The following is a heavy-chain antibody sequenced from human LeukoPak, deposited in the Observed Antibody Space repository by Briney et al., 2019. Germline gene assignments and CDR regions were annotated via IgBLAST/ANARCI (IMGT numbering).Heavy chain of an antibody. V-gene: IGHV3-23*01. CDR3: AKGHRTSTYYYDSSGYYLDY. CDR2: LSGSGGST. CDR1: GFTFSSYA. Sequence: PGGSLRLSCAASGFTFSSYAMNWVRQAPGKGLEWVSVLSGSGGSTSYADSVKGRFTISGDNSKNTLYLQMNSLRAEDTAVYYCAKGHRTSTYYYDSSGYYLDYWGQGTLVTVSS. D-gene: IGHD3-22*01. J-gene: IGHJ4*02.